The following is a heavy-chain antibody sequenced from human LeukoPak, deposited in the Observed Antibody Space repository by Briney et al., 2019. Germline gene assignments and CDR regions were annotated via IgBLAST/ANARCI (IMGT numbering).Heavy chain of an antibody. CDR3: AREKATQFFMDV. CDR2: IIPIFGTA. D-gene: IGHD5-12*01. Sequence: ASVKVSCKASGGTFSSYAISWVRQAPGQGLEWMGGIIPIFGTANYAQKFQGRVTITADESTSTAYMELSSLRSEDTAVYYCAREKATQFFMDVWGKGTTVTISS. J-gene: IGHJ6*03. CDR1: GGTFSSYA. V-gene: IGHV1-69*01.